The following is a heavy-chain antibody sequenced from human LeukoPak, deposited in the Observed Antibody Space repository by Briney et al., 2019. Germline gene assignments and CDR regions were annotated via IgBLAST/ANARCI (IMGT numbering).Heavy chain of an antibody. CDR2: IIPIFGTA. CDR3: ARLASGNNWNDQMTFDY. V-gene: IGHV1-69*13. J-gene: IGHJ4*02. Sequence: ASVKVSCKASGGTFSRYAISWVRQAPGQGLEWMGGIIPIFGTANYAQKFQGRVTITADESTSTAYMELSSLRSEDTAVYYCARLASGNNWNDQMTFDYWGQGTLVTVSS. CDR1: GGTFSRYA. D-gene: IGHD1-1*01.